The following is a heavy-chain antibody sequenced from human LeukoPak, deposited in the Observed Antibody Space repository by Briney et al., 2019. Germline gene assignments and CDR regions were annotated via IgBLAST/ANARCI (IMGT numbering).Heavy chain of an antibody. Sequence: ASVTLSYKASGYTCTDYYMHWARQAPGQGLEWMEWISPNSGGTNYAQKFQGRVTMTRDTSISTAYMELSGLRSEDTAVYYCASGTIAKPGTFDYWGQGTLVTVSS. CDR1: GYTCTDYY. J-gene: IGHJ4*02. CDR2: ISPNSGGT. CDR3: ASGTIAKPGTFDY. V-gene: IGHV1-2*02. D-gene: IGHD1-14*01.